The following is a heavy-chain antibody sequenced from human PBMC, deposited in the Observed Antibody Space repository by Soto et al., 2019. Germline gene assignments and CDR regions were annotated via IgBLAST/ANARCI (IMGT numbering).Heavy chain of an antibody. CDR3: ARALPPVDY. J-gene: IGHJ4*02. Sequence: QIQLVQSGAEVKKPGASVQVSCKASGYTFSSYPITWVRQAPGQGLEWMGWISAYNGNTNYAQNLQGRVTMTTDPSTSTAYLELRSLSSDDTAVYYCARALPPVDYWGQGTVVTVSS. V-gene: IGHV1-18*01. D-gene: IGHD4-17*01. CDR2: ISAYNGNT. CDR1: GYTFSSYP.